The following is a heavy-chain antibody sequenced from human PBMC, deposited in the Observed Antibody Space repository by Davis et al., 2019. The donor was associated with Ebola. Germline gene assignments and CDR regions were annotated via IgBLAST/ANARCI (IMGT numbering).Heavy chain of an antibody. J-gene: IGHJ4*02. CDR1: GFTFTSSA. CDR2: IVVVSGNT. Sequence: SVKVSCKASGFTFTSSAMQWVRQARGQRLEWIGWIVVVSGNTNYAQKFQERVTITRDMSTSTAYMELSSLRSEDTAVYYCAASGVSYGYPDYWGQGTLVTVSS. D-gene: IGHD5-18*01. V-gene: IGHV1-58*02. CDR3: AASGVSYGYPDY.